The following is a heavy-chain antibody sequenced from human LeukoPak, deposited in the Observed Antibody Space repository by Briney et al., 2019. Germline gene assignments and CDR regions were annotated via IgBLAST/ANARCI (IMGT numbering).Heavy chain of an antibody. V-gene: IGHV4-59*08. CDR3: AKAESRVLGRYMDV. CDR1: GGSISSYY. D-gene: IGHD3-3*02. Sequence: PSETLSLTCTVSGGSISSYYWSWIRQPPGKGLEWIGYIYYSGSTNYNPSLKSRVTISVDTSKNQFSLKLSSVTAADTAVYYCAKAESRVLGRYMDVWGKGTTVTVSS. CDR2: IYYSGST. J-gene: IGHJ6*03.